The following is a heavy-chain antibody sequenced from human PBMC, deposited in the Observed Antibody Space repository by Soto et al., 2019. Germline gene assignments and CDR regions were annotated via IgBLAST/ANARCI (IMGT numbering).Heavy chain of an antibody. V-gene: IGHV1-8*01. CDR3: ARGIFGSGSYFDV. Sequence: ASVKVSCKTSGYTFSSYDMNWVRQAPGQGPEWMGWMNPNSGNTGYVQKFRGRVTMTRNTSISTAFMELSSLRSEDTAVYYCARGIFGSGSYFDVWAHGALVTVSS. D-gene: IGHD3-10*01. CDR2: MNPNSGNT. CDR1: GYTFSSYD. J-gene: IGHJ4*01.